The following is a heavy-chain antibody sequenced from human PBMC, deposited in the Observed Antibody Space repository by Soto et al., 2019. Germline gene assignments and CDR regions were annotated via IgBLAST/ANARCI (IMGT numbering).Heavy chain of an antibody. J-gene: IGHJ4*02. D-gene: IGHD4-17*01. V-gene: IGHV4-59*08. CDR2: IYYSGST. CDR1: GGSISSYY. Sequence: PSETLTLTCTVSGGSISSYYWSWIRQPPVRGLEWIGYIYYSGSTNYNPSLKSRVTISVDTSKNQFSLNLTSVTAADTAVYFCATQADRSTYYRDYHFDDCGQGNPVTVSS. CDR3: ATQADRSTYYRDYHFDD.